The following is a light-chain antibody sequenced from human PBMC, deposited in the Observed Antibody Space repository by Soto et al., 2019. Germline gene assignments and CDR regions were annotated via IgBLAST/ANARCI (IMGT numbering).Light chain of an antibody. V-gene: IGKV1-5*03. CDR3: QQYNDNWT. Sequence: DIQMTQSPSTLSASVGDRVTITCRASQSISSWLAWYQQKPGTAPNLLIYKASTVQSGVPSRFSGSGSGTEFTLTISLLQPDDSATYYCQQYNDNWTFGQGTKVEIK. J-gene: IGKJ1*01. CDR2: KAS. CDR1: QSISSW.